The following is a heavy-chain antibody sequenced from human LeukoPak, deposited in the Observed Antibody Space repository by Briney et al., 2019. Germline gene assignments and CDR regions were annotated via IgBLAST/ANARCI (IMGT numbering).Heavy chain of an antibody. Sequence: GGSLGLSCAASGFTFDDYGMSWVRQAPGKGLEWVSGINWNGGSTGYADSVKGRFTISRDNAKNSLYLQMNSLRAEDTALYYCARVPYSSGWHIFDYWGQGTLVTVSS. J-gene: IGHJ4*02. CDR1: GFTFDDYG. V-gene: IGHV3-20*04. D-gene: IGHD6-19*01. CDR3: ARVPYSSGWHIFDY. CDR2: INWNGGST.